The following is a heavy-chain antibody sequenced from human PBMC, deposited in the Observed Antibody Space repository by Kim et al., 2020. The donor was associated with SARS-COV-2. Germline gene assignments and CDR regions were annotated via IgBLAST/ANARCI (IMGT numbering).Heavy chain of an antibody. CDR1: GFTFSSYN. D-gene: IGHD3-22*01. V-gene: IGHV3-48*02. Sequence: GGSLRLSCAASGFTFSSYNMNWVRQAPGKGLEWVSYISRSSNTIYYADSVKGRFTISRDNAKNSLYLQMNSLRDEDTAVYYCARDEYYYDSSGSYYGMDVWGQGTTVTVYS. J-gene: IGHJ6*02. CDR3: ARDEYYYDSSGSYYGMDV. CDR2: ISRSSNTI.